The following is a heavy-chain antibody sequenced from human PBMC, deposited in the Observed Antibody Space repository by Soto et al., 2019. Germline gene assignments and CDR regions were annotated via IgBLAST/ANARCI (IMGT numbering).Heavy chain of an antibody. D-gene: IGHD6-19*01. CDR3: ARRDASGWYEKH. J-gene: IGHJ1*01. V-gene: IGHV4-59*08. CDR2: IYYTGRT. Sequence: QVQLQESGPGLVKPSETLSLTCTVSGGSISSYYWSWIRQPPGKGLEWIGYIYYTGRTDCNPSLKSRVTRSVDTSKSQFSLKLSSVTAADTAVYYCARRDASGWYEKHWGQGTLVTVSS. CDR1: GGSISSYY.